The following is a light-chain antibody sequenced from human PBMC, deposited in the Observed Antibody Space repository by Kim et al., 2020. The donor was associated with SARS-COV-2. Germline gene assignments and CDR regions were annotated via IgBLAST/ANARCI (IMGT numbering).Light chain of an antibody. V-gene: IGLV6-57*02. J-gene: IGLJ2*01. CDR2: EYY. CDR1: GVSIASSY. Sequence: VTISCAARGVSIASSYVQWYQQRPGSAPTSMIYEYYQSPSGVPDRFYRSFDSSSNTASFPSSDLESEEEADYYCQSYDKSSPQLLFGGGTQLTV. CDR3: QSYDKSSPQLL.